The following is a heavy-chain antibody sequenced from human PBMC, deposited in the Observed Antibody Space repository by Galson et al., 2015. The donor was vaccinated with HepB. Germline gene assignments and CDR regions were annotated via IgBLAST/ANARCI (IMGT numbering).Heavy chain of an antibody. CDR2: IRYDGSNK. V-gene: IGHV3-30*02. J-gene: IGHJ1*01. Sequence: SLRLSCAASGFTFSSYWMHWVRQAPGKGLEWVAFIRYDGSNKYYADSVKGRFTISRDNSKDTLYLQMNSLRAEDTAVYYCAKGQTYYYDSSGYPPLEYFQHWGQGTLVTVSS. D-gene: IGHD3-22*01. CDR1: GFTFSSYW. CDR3: AKGQTYYYDSSGYPPLEYFQH.